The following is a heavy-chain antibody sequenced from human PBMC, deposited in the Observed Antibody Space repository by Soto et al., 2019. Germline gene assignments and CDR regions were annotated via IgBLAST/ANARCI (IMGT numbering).Heavy chain of an antibody. Sequence: GGALRLSCAASWFTFCSYAISWVRQAPGKGLEWVSAISGSGGSTYYADSVKGRFTISRDNSKNTLYLQMNSLRAEDTAVYYCAYSSTPFDYWGQGTLVTVSS. J-gene: IGHJ4*02. CDR3: AYSSTPFDY. CDR1: WFTFCSYA. V-gene: IGHV3-23*01. CDR2: ISGSGGST. D-gene: IGHD6-13*01.